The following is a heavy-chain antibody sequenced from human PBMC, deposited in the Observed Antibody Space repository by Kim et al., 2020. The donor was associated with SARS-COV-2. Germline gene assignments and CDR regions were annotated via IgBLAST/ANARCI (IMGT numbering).Heavy chain of an antibody. V-gene: IGHV3-23*01. CDR1: GFTFSSYA. Sequence: GGSLRLSCAATGFTFSSYAMSWVRQAPGKGLEWVSAISVSGGSTYYADSVKGRFTISRDNSKNTLYLQMNSLRAEDTAVYYCAKVGLYYYGSGSYYRDLDFNSCMDVWGQGTTVTVSS. CDR2: ISVSGGST. D-gene: IGHD3-10*01. J-gene: IGHJ6*02. CDR3: AKVGLYYYGSGSYYRDLDFNSCMDV.